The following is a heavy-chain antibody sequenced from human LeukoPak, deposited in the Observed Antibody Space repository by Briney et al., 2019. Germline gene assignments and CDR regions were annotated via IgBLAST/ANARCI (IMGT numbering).Heavy chain of an antibody. D-gene: IGHD3-22*01. J-gene: IGHJ4*02. Sequence: SETLSLTCTVSGGPISSGDYYWSWIRQPPGKGREWIGYIYYSGSTYYNPSLKSRVTISVDTSKNQFSLKLSSVTAADTAVYYCARTTYYYDSSGYFTFDYWGQGTLVTVSS. CDR1: GGPISSGDYY. V-gene: IGHV4-30-4*08. CDR2: IYYSGST. CDR3: ARTTYYYDSSGYFTFDY.